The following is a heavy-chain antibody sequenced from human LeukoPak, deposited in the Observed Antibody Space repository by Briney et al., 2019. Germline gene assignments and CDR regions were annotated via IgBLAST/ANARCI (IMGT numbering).Heavy chain of an antibody. CDR2: IRYDGSNK. D-gene: IGHD1-1*01. V-gene: IGHV3-30*02. J-gene: IGHJ3*02. CDR3: VKDRDWNDDDNAFDI. CDR1: GFTFSSYE. Sequence: GGSLRLSCAASGFTFSSYEMNWVRQAPGKGLEWVAFIRYDGSNKYYADSVKGRFTISRDNFKYTLYLQMNSLRAEDTAVFYCVKDRDWNDDDNAFDIWGQGTMVTVSS.